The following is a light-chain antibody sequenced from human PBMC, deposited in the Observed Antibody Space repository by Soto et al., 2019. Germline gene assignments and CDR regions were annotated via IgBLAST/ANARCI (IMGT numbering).Light chain of an antibody. CDR1: QSVSSY. CDR3: QHRSNVPLT. V-gene: IGKV3-11*01. CDR2: DAS. J-gene: IGKJ4*01. Sequence: EIVLTQSPATLSLSPGERATLSCRASQSVSSYLAWYQQKPGQAPRLLIYDASNRATGIPARFSGSGSGTDFFLPISSLDPEVFSVYYGQHRSNVPLTFGGGTKVEIK.